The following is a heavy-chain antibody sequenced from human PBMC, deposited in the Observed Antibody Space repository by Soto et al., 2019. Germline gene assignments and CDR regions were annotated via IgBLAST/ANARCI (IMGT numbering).Heavy chain of an antibody. D-gene: IGHD2-15*01. CDR3: ARVRYCSGGSCYFIRIDYGMDV. J-gene: IGHJ6*02. Sequence: PSETLSLTCTVSGGSTSSGDYYWSWIRQPPGKGLEWIGYIYYSGSTYYNPSLKSRVTISVDTSKNQFSLKLSSVTAADTAVYYCARVRYCSGGSCYFIRIDYGMDVWGQGTTVTVSS. CDR2: IYYSGST. CDR1: GGSTSSGDYY. V-gene: IGHV4-30-4*01.